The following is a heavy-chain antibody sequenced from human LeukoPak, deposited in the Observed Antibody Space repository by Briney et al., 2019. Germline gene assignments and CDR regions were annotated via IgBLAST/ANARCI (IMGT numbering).Heavy chain of an antibody. CDR1: GGTFSSYA. V-gene: IGHV1-69*06. CDR3: ASCITTHSDAFDI. J-gene: IGHJ3*02. D-gene: IGHD3-3*01. CDR2: IIPIFGTA. Sequence: ASVKVSCKASGGTFSSYAISWVRQAPGQGLEWMGGIIPIFGTANYAQKFQGRVTITADKSTSTAYMELSSLRSEDTAVYYCASCITTHSDAFDIWGQGTMVTVSS.